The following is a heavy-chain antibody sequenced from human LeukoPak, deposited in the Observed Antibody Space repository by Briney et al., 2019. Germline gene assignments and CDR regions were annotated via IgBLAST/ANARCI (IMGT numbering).Heavy chain of an antibody. D-gene: IGHD5-24*01. CDR1: GFTFSSYS. V-gene: IGHV3-21*01. J-gene: IGHJ6*03. CDR3: ARAASRDGYNFNYYYMDV. CDR2: ISSSSSYI. Sequence: PGGSLRLSCAASGFTFSSYSMNRVRQAPGKGLEWVSSISSSSSYIYYADSVKGRFTISRDNAKNSLYLQMNSLRAEDTAVYYCARAASRDGYNFNYYYMDVWGKGTTVTVSS.